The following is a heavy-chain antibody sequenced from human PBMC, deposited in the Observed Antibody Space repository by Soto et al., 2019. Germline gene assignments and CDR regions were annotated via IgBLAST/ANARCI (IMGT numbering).Heavy chain of an antibody. V-gene: IGHV4-59*01. CDR3: VRGISARQEGYTWFDP. CDR1: GGSMNSYY. Sequence: PSETLSLTCSVSGGSMNSYYWTWIRQPPGRGLEWIGYIFYSGLTNYNPSLQSRVTTSLDTPNNQFSLRLRSLTAADTAVYYCVRGISARQEGYTWFDPWGQGALVTVSS. CDR2: IFYSGLT. J-gene: IGHJ5*02. D-gene: IGHD6-6*01.